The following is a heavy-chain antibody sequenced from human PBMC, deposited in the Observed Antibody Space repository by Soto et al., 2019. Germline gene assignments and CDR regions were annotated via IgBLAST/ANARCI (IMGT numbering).Heavy chain of an antibody. CDR3: ARDRMVRGVIIDYYYYYGMDV. J-gene: IGHJ6*02. V-gene: IGHV4-59*01. CDR1: GGSISRYY. Sequence: SETLSLTCTASGGSISRYYWSWIRQPPGKGLEWIGYMYNTGSTVYNPPFKSRVTISVDTSKNQFSLKLNSVTAADTAVYYCARDRMVRGVIIDYYYYYGMDVWGQGTMVTVSS. D-gene: IGHD3-10*01. CDR2: MYNTGST.